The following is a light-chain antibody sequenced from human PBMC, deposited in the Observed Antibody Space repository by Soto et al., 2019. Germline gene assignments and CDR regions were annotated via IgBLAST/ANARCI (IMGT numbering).Light chain of an antibody. V-gene: IGKV1-5*03. Sequence: DIQMTQSPSTLSASVGDRVTITCRASQSISGWLAWYQQKPGKAPKLLIYKASSLESGVPSMFSGSGSGTEFTLTISSLQPDDFATFYCQQYNNYGSWTFGQGTKVEIK. J-gene: IGKJ1*01. CDR2: KAS. CDR3: QQYNNYGSWT. CDR1: QSISGW.